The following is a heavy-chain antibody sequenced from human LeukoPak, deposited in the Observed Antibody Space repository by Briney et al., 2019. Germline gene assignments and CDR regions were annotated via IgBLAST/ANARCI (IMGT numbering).Heavy chain of an antibody. D-gene: IGHD3-3*01. Sequence: GGSLRLSCAASGFTFSSYWMSWVRQAPGKGLEWVANIKEDGSDKYYVDSVKGRFTISRDNAENSLYLQMNSLRAEDTAIYYCVRESGVWSGLGIGRPLDVWGKGTTVTVSS. J-gene: IGHJ6*04. V-gene: IGHV3-7*01. CDR2: IKEDGSDK. CDR1: GFTFSSYW. CDR3: VRESGVWSGLGIGRPLDV.